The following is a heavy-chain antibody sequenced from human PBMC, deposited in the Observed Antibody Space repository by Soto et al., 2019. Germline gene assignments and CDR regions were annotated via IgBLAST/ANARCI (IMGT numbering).Heavy chain of an antibody. J-gene: IGHJ4*02. CDR3: ARQGSVVIPADRPYCFYT. CDR1: GYSFMKYG. D-gene: IGHD2-2*01. V-gene: IGHV1-18*01. Sequence: ASVKVSCKGFGYSFMKYGINWVRQAPGQGLEWVGWISPYSGYTHSAQKFHGRLTLTTDTAASTAYMELRILRSADTALYYCARQGSVVIPADRPYCFYTWGKRTLVTVSS. CDR2: ISPYSGYT.